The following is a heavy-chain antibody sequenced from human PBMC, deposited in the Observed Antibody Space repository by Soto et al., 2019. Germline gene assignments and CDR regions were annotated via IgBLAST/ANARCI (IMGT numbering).Heavy chain of an antibody. CDR2: INHSGST. V-gene: IGHV4-34*01. D-gene: IGHD3-22*01. Sequence: QVQLQQWGAGLLKPSETLSLTCAVYGGSFSGYYWSWIRQPPGKGLEWIGEINHSGSTNYNPSLKSRVTMSVDTSKNQFSLKLSSVTAADTAVYYCARGFARKEWLLPHYYYYYMDVWGKGTTVTVSS. CDR1: GGSFSGYY. CDR3: ARGFARKEWLLPHYYYYYMDV. J-gene: IGHJ6*03.